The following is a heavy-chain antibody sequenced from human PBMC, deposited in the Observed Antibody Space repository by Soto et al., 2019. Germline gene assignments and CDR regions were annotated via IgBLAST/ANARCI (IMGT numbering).Heavy chain of an antibody. Sequence: SETLSLTCTVSGGSISSGDYYWTWIRQPPGKGLEWIGYIYYSGSTHYNPSLKSRLTISLDTSKNQFSLKLSSVTAADTAVYYCARVEGYYDSSGYNWFDPWGQGTLVTVSS. CDR2: IYYSGST. D-gene: IGHD3-22*01. J-gene: IGHJ5*02. V-gene: IGHV4-30-4*01. CDR3: ARVEGYYDSSGYNWFDP. CDR1: GGSISSGDYY.